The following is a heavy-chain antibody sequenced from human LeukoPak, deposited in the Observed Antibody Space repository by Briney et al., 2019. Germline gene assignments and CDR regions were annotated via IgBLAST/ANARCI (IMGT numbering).Heavy chain of an antibody. V-gene: IGHV4-59*08. CDR1: GGSISSDY. CDR3: ARVLAVTSAFDI. Sequence: SETLSLTCTVSGGSISSDYWSWIRQPPGKGLEWIGYIYYSGSTNYNPSLKSRVTISVDTSKNQFSPKLSSVTAADTAVYYCARVLAVTSAFDIWAQETMVTVSS. CDR2: IYYSGST. D-gene: IGHD4-17*01. J-gene: IGHJ3*02.